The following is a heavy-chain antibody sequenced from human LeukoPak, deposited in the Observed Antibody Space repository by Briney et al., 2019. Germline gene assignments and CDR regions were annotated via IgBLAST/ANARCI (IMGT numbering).Heavy chain of an antibody. Sequence: GASVTVPCKASVYTFVDYYLYWVRQAPGQGLEWMGWLNPRSGATNYAQKFQARVTMTRDTSINTAYMELSRLRSDDTAVYYCARDHRRGSTGYDMPADWGQGTLVTVSS. D-gene: IGHD5-12*01. CDR1: VYTFVDYY. V-gene: IGHV1-2*02. J-gene: IGHJ4*02. CDR3: ARDHRRGSTGYDMPAD. CDR2: LNPRSGAT.